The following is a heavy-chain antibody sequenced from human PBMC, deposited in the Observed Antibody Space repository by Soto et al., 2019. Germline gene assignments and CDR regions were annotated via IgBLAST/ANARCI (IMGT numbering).Heavy chain of an antibody. J-gene: IGHJ6*02. CDR2: ISYDGSNK. D-gene: IGHD3-16*02. CDR3: AREPDSRDIGWYYGMDV. Sequence: GGSLRLSCAASGFTFSSYAMHWVRQAPGKGLEWVAVISYDGSNKYYADSVKGRFTISRDNSKNTLYLQMNSLRAEDTAVYYCAREPDSRDIGWYYGMDVWGQGTTVTVSS. CDR1: GFTFSSYA. V-gene: IGHV3-30-3*01.